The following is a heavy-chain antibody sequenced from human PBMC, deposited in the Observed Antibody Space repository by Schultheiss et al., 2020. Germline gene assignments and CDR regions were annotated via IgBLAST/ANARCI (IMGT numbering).Heavy chain of an antibody. V-gene: IGHV3-9*01. CDR1: GFTFDDYA. CDR3: AKDIKIRGIAVAGSYFDY. CDR2: ISWNSGSI. Sequence: GGSLRLSCADSGFTFDDYAMHWVRQAPGKGLEWVSGISWNSGSIGYADSVKGRFTISRDNAKNSLYLQMNSLRAEDTALYYCAKDIKIRGIAVAGSYFDYWGQGTLVTVSS. D-gene: IGHD6-19*01. J-gene: IGHJ4*02.